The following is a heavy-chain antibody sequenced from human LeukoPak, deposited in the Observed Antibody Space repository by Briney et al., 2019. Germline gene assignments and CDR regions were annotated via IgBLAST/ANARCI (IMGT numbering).Heavy chain of an antibody. Sequence: PSETLSLTCAVYGGSFSGYYWSWIRQPPGKGLEWIGEINHSGSTNYNPSLKSRVTISVDTSKNQFSLKLSSVTAADTAVYYCARVESGKDIVVVVAANWFDPWGQGTLVTVSS. D-gene: IGHD2-15*01. V-gene: IGHV4-34*01. CDR3: ARVESGKDIVVVVAANWFDP. J-gene: IGHJ5*02. CDR2: INHSGST. CDR1: GGSFSGYY.